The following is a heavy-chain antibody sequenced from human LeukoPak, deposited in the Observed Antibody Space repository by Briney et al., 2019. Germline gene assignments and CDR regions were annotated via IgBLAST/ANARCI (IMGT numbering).Heavy chain of an antibody. D-gene: IGHD4-17*01. V-gene: IGHV4-31*03. CDR1: GGSISSGGYY. Sequence: SETLSLSCTVSGGSISSGGYYWSWIRQHPGKGLEWIGYIYYSGSTYYNPSLKSRVTISVDTSKNQFSLKLSSVTAADTAVYYCAMDYGDYVDYYYGMDVWGQGTTVTVSS. CDR3: AMDYGDYVDYYYGMDV. CDR2: IYYSGST. J-gene: IGHJ6*02.